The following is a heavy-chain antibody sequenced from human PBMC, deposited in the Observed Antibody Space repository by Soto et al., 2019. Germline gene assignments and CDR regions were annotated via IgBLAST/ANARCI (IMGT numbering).Heavy chain of an antibody. CDR2: IIGSGSST. CDR1: GFTFNIYA. V-gene: IGHV3-23*01. D-gene: IGHD2-15*01. Sequence: EAQLLESGGGLVQPGGSLRLSCAASGFTFNIYAMSWVRQAPGRGLEWVSSIIGSGSSTYYADSVKGRFTISRDNSKNTLYQQMNSLRAEDTAVYYCAKDEGRLGYCSGGSCAWRDWFDPWGQGTLGTVSS. CDR3: AKDEGRLGYCSGGSCAWRDWFDP. J-gene: IGHJ5*02.